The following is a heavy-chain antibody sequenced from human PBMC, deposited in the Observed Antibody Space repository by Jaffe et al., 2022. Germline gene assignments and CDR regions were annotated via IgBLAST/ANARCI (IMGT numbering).Heavy chain of an antibody. J-gene: IGHJ6*03. CDR2: INHSGST. Sequence: QVQLQQWGAGLLKPSETLSLTCAVYGGSFSGYYWSWIRQPPGKGLEWIGEINHSGSTNYNPSLKSRVTISVDTSKNQFSLKLSSVTAADTAVYYCARGYRWVSSTSYYYMDVWGKGTTVTVSS. CDR1: GGSFSGYY. D-gene: IGHD2-2*01. V-gene: IGHV4-34*01. CDR3: ARGYRWVSSTSYYYMDV.